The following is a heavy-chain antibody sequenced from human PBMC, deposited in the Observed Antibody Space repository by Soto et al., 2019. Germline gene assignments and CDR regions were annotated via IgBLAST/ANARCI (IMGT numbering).Heavy chain of an antibody. V-gene: IGHV1-2*02. J-gene: IGHJ5*02. CDR1: GYTFTGYY. CDR3: ARGSIVVVTAITTNWFDP. CDR2: INPNSGGT. Sequence: APVKVSCKASGYTFTGYYMHWVRQAPGQGLEWMGWINPNSGGTNYAQKFQGRVTMTRDTSISTAYMELSRLRSDDTAVYYCARGSIVVVTAITTNWFDPWGQGTLVTVSS. D-gene: IGHD2-21*02.